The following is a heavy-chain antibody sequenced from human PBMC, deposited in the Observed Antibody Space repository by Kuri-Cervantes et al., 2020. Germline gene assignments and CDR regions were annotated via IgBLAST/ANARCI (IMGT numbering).Heavy chain of an antibody. Sequence: ASVKVPCKASGYTFTSYGISWVRQAPGQGLEWMGWISAYNGNTNYAQKLQGRVTMTTDTSTSTAYMELRSLRSDDTAVYYCARGTMVQGVIMLHSYYYYMDVWGKGTTVTVSS. V-gene: IGHV1-18*01. D-gene: IGHD3-10*01. J-gene: IGHJ6*03. CDR3: ARGTMVQGVIMLHSYYYYMDV. CDR1: GYTFTSYG. CDR2: ISAYNGNT.